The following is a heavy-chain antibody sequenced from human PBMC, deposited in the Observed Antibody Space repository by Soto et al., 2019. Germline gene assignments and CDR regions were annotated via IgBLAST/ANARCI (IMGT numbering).Heavy chain of an antibody. CDR3: ASGGSSLNFDS. D-gene: IGHD6-6*01. V-gene: IGHV3-74*01. J-gene: IGHJ4*02. Sequence: PGGSLRLSCAAPGVTFRSYWMQWVRQAPGKGLVWVSWINSDGSSTSYADSVKGRFTISRDNAKNTLYLQMNSLRAEDTAVYYCASGGSSLNFDSWGQGTLVTVSS. CDR1: GVTFRSYW. CDR2: INSDGSST.